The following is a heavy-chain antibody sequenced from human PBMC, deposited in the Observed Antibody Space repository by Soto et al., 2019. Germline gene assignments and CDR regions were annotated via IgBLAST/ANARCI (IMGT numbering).Heavy chain of an antibody. CDR1: GGSIRSYY. CDR3: ARGAADTAMVDS. J-gene: IGHJ4*02. Sequence: LETLSLTCTVSGGSIRSYYWTWIRQPPGKGLEWLGYIFYSGSTFYNPSLKSRVTISIHTSKSQFSLQLTSVTAADTAVYYCARGAADTAMVDSWGQGTLVTVSS. D-gene: IGHD5-18*01. V-gene: IGHV4-59*01. CDR2: IFYSGST.